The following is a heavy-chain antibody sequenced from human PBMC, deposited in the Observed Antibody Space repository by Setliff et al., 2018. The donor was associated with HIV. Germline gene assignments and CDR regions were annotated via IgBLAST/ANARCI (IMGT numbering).Heavy chain of an antibody. CDR1: GFTFSSYA. J-gene: IGHJ5*02. CDR2: ISGSGGST. V-gene: IGHV3-23*01. Sequence: GGSLRLSCAAPGFTFSSYAMTWVRQAPGKGLEWVSAISGSGGSTYYADSVKGRFIISRDNSKNTLYLQMNSLRAQDTAIYYCAKDPRGSMVRGLINYFDPWGQGTLVTVSS. CDR3: AKDPRGSMVRGLINYFDP. D-gene: IGHD3-10*01.